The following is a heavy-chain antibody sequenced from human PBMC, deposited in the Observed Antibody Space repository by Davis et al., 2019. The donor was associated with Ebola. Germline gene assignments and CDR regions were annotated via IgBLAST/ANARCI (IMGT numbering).Heavy chain of an antibody. J-gene: IGHJ6*02. Sequence: GGSLRLSCAASGFTFSSYGMHWVRQAPGKGLEYVSAISSNGGSTYYADSVKGRFTISRDNSKNTLYLQMSSLRAEDTAVYYCVKASGRFLEWFLYGMDVWGQGTTVTVSS. V-gene: IGHV3-64D*08. D-gene: IGHD3-3*01. CDR2: ISSNGGST. CDR3: VKASGRFLEWFLYGMDV. CDR1: GFTFSSYG.